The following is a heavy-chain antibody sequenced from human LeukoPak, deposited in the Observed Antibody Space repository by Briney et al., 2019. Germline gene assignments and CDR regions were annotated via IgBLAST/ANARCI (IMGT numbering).Heavy chain of an antibody. CDR1: GFTFSSYS. J-gene: IGHJ4*02. CDR2: ISSSSSTI. V-gene: IGHV3-48*01. CDR3: ARENRYGGYPDY. Sequence: GGSLRLSCAASGFTFSSYSMNWVRQAPGKGLEWASYISSSSSTIYYADSVKGRFTISRDNAKNSLYLQMNSLRAEDTAVYYCARENRYGGYPDYWGQGTLVTVSS. D-gene: IGHD5-12*01.